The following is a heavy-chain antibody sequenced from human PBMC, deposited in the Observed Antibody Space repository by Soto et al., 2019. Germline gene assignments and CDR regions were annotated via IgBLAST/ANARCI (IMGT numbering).Heavy chain of an antibody. Sequence: QVQLVQSGAEVKKPGASVKVSCKASGYTFTSYGISWVRQAPGQGLEWMGWISAYNGNTNYAQKLQGRVTMTTDTSTSTAYMELRSLRSDDTAVYYCAREIVVVPAASSHYGMDVWGQGTTVTVSS. CDR3: AREIVVVPAASSHYGMDV. CDR2: ISAYNGNT. CDR1: GYTFTSYG. V-gene: IGHV1-18*01. D-gene: IGHD2-2*01. J-gene: IGHJ6*02.